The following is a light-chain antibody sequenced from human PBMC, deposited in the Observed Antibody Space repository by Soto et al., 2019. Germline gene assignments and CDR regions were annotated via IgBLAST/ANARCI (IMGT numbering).Light chain of an antibody. J-gene: IGKJ4*01. Sequence: DVQLTQAPSTLSACIGNRVTITLRASQTISSWLAWYQQKPGKAPNLLIYAASSLKSGVPSRFSGSGYGTEFNLTISSLQPEDFASYYCQQHRSYPVTFGGGTKVDIK. V-gene: IGKV1-5*01. CDR3: QQHRSYPVT. CDR1: QTISSW. CDR2: AAS.